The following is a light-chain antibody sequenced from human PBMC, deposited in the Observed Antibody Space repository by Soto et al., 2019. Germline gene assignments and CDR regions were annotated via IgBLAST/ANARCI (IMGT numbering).Light chain of an antibody. V-gene: IGKV1-6*01. CDR1: ENINFY. J-gene: IGKJ2*01. CDR2: AAS. CDR3: LQDYSYPYT. Sequence: IQMTQSPASLSASVGDRVTITCRASENINFYLHWYQQKPGKAPKLLIFAASSVQSGVPSRFSGSGAGTDFTLTISSLQPEDFATYYCLQDYSYPYTFGQGTKVDIK.